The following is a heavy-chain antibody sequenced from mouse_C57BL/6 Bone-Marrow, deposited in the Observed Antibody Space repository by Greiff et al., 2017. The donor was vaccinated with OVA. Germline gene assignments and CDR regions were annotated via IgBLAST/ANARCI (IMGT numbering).Heavy chain of an antibody. CDR2: IDPSDSYT. CDR1: GYTFTSYW. V-gene: IGHV1-59*01. J-gene: IGHJ3*01. CDR3: ASYFPWFGY. Sequence: QVQLQQPGAELVRPGTSVKLSCKASGYTFTSYWMHWVKQRPGQGLEWIGVIDPSDSYTNYNQKFKGKATLTVDTSSSTAYMQLSSLTSEDSAVYYCASYFPWFGYWGQGALVTVAA.